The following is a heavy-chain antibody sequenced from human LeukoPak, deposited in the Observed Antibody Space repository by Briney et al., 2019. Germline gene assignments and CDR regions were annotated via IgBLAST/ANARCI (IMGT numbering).Heavy chain of an antibody. Sequence: ASVKVACKGSGYTFTGYAMQWVRQAPGQRLEWMGWINAGNGNTKYSQKFQGRFTITRDTSAGTAYMDLSSLRSEDTAVYYCARGFWNRGTWGPYHFDYWGQGTLVTVSS. D-gene: IGHD3-3*01. V-gene: IGHV1-3*01. CDR1: GYTFTGYA. CDR3: ARGFWNRGTWGPYHFDY. CDR2: INAGNGNT. J-gene: IGHJ4*02.